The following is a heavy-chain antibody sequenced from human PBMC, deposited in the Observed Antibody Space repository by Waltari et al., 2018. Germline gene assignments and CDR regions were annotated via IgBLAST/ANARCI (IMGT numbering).Heavy chain of an antibody. J-gene: IGHJ4*02. CDR2: INPSGGST. V-gene: IGHV1-46*01. D-gene: IGHD3-22*01. Sequence: QVQLVQSGAEVKKPRASVKVSCKASGYTFTTYYMHWVRHAPGKGLEWMGIINPSGGSTSYAQKFQGRVTMTRDTSTSTVYMELSSLRSEDTAVYYCARDVDYYDSSGYYHYGYWGQGTLVTVSS. CDR1: GYTFTTYY. CDR3: ARDVDYYDSSGYYHYGY.